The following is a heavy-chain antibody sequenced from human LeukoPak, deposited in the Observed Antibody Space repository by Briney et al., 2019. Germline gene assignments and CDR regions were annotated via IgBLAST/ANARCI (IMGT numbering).Heavy chain of an antibody. CDR3: AKAGGPGDKRNCFDP. J-gene: IGHJ5*02. V-gene: IGHV3-30*18. Sequence: PGRSLRLSCAASGFTFSSYFMHWVRQAPGKGLEWVAVISYDGNNKYYGDSVKGRFTISRDDSENTLFLQMNSLRAEDTAVYYCAKAGGPGDKRNCFDPWGQGTLVTVSS. D-gene: IGHD3-10*01. CDR2: ISYDGNNK. CDR1: GFTFSSYF.